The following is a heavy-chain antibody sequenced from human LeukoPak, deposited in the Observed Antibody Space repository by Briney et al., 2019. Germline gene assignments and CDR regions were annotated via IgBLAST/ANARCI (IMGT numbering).Heavy chain of an antibody. CDR1: GGSFSGCY. J-gene: IGHJ4*02. D-gene: IGHD5-12*01. Sequence: SETLSLTCAVYGGSFSGCYWSWIRQPPGKGLEWIGEVNHSGSTNYNPSLKSRVTISVDTSKNQFSLKLSSVTAADTAVYYCAGRLVATISIFVDYWGQGTLVTVSS. CDR3: AGRLVATISIFVDY. CDR2: VNHSGST. V-gene: IGHV4-34*01.